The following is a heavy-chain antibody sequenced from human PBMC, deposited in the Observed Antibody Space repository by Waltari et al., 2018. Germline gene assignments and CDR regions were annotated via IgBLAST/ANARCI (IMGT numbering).Heavy chain of an antibody. CDR2: FTPDRGVP. CDR1: GYIFTVYY. CDR3: ARSDSGGSHYFDY. J-gene: IGHJ4*02. D-gene: IGHD3-22*01. V-gene: IGHV1-2*02. Sequence: QVQLVQSGAEVRMPGASVKVSCKASGYIFTVYYIHWVRQAPGRGLEWMGGFTPDRGVPHPAQNFRGRVTMTRDTSIDTAYMELTRLTSDDTAVYYCARSDSGGSHYFDYWGQGTLVTVSS.